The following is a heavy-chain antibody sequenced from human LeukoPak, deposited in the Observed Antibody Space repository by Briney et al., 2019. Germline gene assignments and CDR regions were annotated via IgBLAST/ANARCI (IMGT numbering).Heavy chain of an antibody. Sequence: GGSLRLSCAASGFTFSIYWMSWVRQAPGKGLEWVANIKKDGGEKDYVDSVKGRFTISRDNAKNSLYLQMNSRRAEDTAVYYCAKAYYGDYYDYWGQGTLVTVSS. V-gene: IGHV3-7*05. J-gene: IGHJ4*02. D-gene: IGHD3-3*01. CDR1: GFTFSIYW. CDR3: AKAYYGDYYDY. CDR2: IKKDGGEK.